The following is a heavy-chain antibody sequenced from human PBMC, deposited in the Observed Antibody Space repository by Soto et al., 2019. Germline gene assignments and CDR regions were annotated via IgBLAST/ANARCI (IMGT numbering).Heavy chain of an antibody. V-gene: IGHV3-30*18. CDR2: ISYDGSNK. CDR1: GFTFSSYG. J-gene: IGHJ5*02. Sequence: QVQLVESGGGVVQPGRSLRLSCAASGFTFSSYGMHWVRQAPGKGLEWVAVISYDGSNKYYADSVKGRSTISRDNSKNTMYLQMNSLRAEDTAVYYCAKDRGLVLWGQGTLVTVSS. CDR3: AKDRGLVL.